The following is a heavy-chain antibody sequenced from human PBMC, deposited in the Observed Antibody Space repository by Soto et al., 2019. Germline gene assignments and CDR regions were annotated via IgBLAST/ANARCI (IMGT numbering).Heavy chain of an antibody. D-gene: IGHD6-13*01. Sequence: GGSLRLSCAASGFTFSSYWMHWVRQAPGKGLVWVSRINSDGSRTCYADSVKGRFTISRDNAKNTLYLQMNSLRAEDTAVYYCARVGIAAAGDAFDILGQGTMVTVSS. CDR2: INSDGSRT. V-gene: IGHV3-74*01. CDR3: ARVGIAAAGDAFDI. J-gene: IGHJ3*02. CDR1: GFTFSSYW.